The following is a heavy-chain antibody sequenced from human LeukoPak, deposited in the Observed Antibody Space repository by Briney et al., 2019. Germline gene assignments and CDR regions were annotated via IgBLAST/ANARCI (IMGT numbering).Heavy chain of an antibody. J-gene: IGHJ3*02. CDR1: GGSMISYY. CDR3: ARVLVDYYGSGSYLHDAFDI. V-gene: IGHV4-59*01. Sequence: ASETLSLTCTVSGGSMISYYWSWIRHPRGKGLEWLGYICYSGSNNYNPSLKSRVTISVDTSNNQFSLKLSSVTAADTAVYYCARVLVDYYGSGSYLHDAFDIWGQGTMVTVSS. CDR2: ICYSGSN. D-gene: IGHD3-10*01.